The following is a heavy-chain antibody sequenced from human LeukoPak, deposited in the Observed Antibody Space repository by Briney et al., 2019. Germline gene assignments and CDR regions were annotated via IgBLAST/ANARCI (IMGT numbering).Heavy chain of an antibody. CDR3: ARDSRRIITMVRGAQMLGNAFDI. CDR1: GFTFSSYG. CDR2: IRYDGSNK. J-gene: IGHJ3*02. Sequence: GGSLRLSCAASGFTFSSYGMHWVRQAPGKGLEWVAFIRYDGSNKYYADSVKGRFTISRDNSKNTLYLQMNSLRSEDTAVYYCARDSRRIITMVRGAQMLGNAFDIWGQGTMVTVSS. V-gene: IGHV3-30*02. D-gene: IGHD3-10*01.